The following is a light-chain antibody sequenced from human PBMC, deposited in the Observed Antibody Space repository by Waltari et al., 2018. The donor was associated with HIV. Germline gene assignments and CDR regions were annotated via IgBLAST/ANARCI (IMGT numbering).Light chain of an antibody. J-gene: IGKJ4*01. CDR1: QSIGSS. V-gene: IGKV6-21*01. CDR2: YAS. Sequence: EIVVTQVPGFQSVAPKEEGTITCRASQSIGSSLHWYQQKPDQSPKLLIKYASQSFSGVPSRFSGSGSGTDFTLTINSLEAEDAATYYCHQSSSLLFTFGGGTKVEIK. CDR3: HQSSSLLFT.